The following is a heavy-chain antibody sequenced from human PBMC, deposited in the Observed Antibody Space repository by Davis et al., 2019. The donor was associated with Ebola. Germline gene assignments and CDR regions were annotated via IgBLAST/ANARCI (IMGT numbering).Heavy chain of an antibody. CDR3: ASLAGSPVFYYYYYYMDV. Sequence: SVKVSCKASGGTFSSYAISWVRQAPGQGLEWMGGIIPIFGTANYAQKFQGRVTITADESTSTAYMELSSLRSEDTAVYYCASLAGSPVFYYYYYYMDVWGKGTTVTVSS. CDR2: IIPIFGTA. J-gene: IGHJ6*03. CDR1: GGTFSSYA. D-gene: IGHD3-10*01. V-gene: IGHV1-69*13.